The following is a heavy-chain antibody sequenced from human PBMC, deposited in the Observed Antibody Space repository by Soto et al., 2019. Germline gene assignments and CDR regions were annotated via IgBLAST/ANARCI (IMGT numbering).Heavy chain of an antibody. CDR1: GGSISSGGYY. V-gene: IGHV4-31*03. J-gene: IGHJ4*02. CDR2: IYYSGST. Sequence: SETLSLTCTVSGGSISSGGYYWSWIRQHPGKGLEWIGYIYYSGSTYYNPSLKSRVTISVDTSKNQFSLKLSSVTAADTAVYYCARSPQSNDYYYEDYWGQGTLVTVSS. CDR3: ARSPQSNDYYYEDY. D-gene: IGHD3-22*01.